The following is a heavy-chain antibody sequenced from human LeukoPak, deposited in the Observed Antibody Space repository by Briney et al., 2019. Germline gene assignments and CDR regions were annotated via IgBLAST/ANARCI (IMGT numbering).Heavy chain of an antibody. V-gene: IGHV3-48*01. J-gene: IGHJ6*02. CDR1: GFTFSSYS. Sequence: GGSLRLSCAASGFTFSSYSMNWVRQAPGKGLEWVSYISSSSSTIYYADSVKGRFTISRDNAKNSLYLQMNSLRAEDTAVYYCARDIVVVPAAILQLYYYYGMDVWGQGTTVTVSS. CDR2: ISSSSSTI. D-gene: IGHD2-2*02. CDR3: ARDIVVVPAAILQLYYYYGMDV.